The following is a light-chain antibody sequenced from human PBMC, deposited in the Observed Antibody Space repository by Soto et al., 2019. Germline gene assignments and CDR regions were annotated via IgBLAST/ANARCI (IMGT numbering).Light chain of an antibody. J-gene: IGKJ1*01. CDR3: HLFYKRPPT. CDR1: QSISYY. Sequence: EIQLNQSPSSLSVFVGDSVTLTCRASQSISYYLNWYQQKLGKVPKLLIYAASSFQSGVPSRFRGSGSGTDFTVTISCLQPDDFATYYFHLFYKRPPTFG. CDR2: AAS. V-gene: IGKV1-39*01.